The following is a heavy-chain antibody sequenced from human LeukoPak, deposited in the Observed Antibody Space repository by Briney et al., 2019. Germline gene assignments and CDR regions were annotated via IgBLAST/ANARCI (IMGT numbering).Heavy chain of an antibody. J-gene: IGHJ4*02. V-gene: IGHV3-30*02. Sequence: GGSLRLSCAASGFTFDDYAMHWVRQAPGKGLEWVAFIRYDGSNKYYADSVKGRFTISRDNSNNTLYLQMNSLRPEDTAVYYCVKDFAFDSDGYYVYWGQGTLVTVSS. D-gene: IGHD3-22*01. CDR2: IRYDGSNK. CDR3: VKDFAFDSDGYYVY. CDR1: GFTFDDYA.